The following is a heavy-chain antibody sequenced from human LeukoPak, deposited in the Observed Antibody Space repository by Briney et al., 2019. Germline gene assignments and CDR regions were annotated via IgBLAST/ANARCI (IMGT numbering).Heavy chain of an antibody. CDR3: ARLDCSSTSCPRGDRWFDP. CDR2: IYYSGST. CDR1: GGSISSYY. Sequence: SETLSLTCTVSGGSISSYYWGWIRQPPGKGLEWIGSIYYSGSTYYNPSLKSRVTISVDTSKNQFSLKLSSVTAADTAVYYCARLDCSSTSCPRGDRWFDPWGQGTLVTVSS. D-gene: IGHD2-2*01. J-gene: IGHJ5*02. V-gene: IGHV4-39*01.